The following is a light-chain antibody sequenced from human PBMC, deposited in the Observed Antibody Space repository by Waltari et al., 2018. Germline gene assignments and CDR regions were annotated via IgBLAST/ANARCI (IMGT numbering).Light chain of an antibody. CDR1: QSVLYSSNNKNY. CDR3: QQYYNSPRT. CDR2: GAS. V-gene: IGKV4-1*01. J-gene: IGKJ1*01. Sequence: DIVMTQSPDSLAVSLGERATINCKSSQSVLYSSNNKNYLSWYQQKPGQPPKLLFYGASAGASGFLDRFSGSGSGTDFTLTISSRQAEDVAVYYCQQYYNSPRTFGQGTKVEIK.